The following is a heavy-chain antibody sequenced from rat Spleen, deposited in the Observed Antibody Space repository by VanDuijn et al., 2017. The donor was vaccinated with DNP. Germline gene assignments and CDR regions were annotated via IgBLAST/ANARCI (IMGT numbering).Heavy chain of an antibody. Sequence: EVQLVESGGDLVQPGRSLKLSCVASGFTFNNYWMTWVRQAPKKGLEWVATIKTSGYRTYYSDSVKGRFTISRDNTKSSLYLHMNSLKSEDTATYYCARGDFDYWGQGVMVTVSS. V-gene: IGHV5-31*01. CDR3: ARGDFDY. CDR2: IKTSGYRT. CDR1: GFTFNNYW. J-gene: IGHJ2*01.